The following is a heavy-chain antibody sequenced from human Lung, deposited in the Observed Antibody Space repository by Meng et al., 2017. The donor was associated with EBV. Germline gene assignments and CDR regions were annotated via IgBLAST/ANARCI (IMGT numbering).Heavy chain of an antibody. CDR2: IHDSGST. V-gene: IGHV4-31*03. CDR1: GSSISSGGYY. J-gene: IGHJ5*02. CDR3: ARASYGSGSPLGESWFDP. Sequence: QGQLEESGPGRVKPSQTLSLTSTVPGSSISSGGYYWSWIRQHPGKGLEWIGYIHDSGSTYYNPSLKSRVTISADTSKNQFSLKLSSVTAADTAVYYCARASYGSGSPLGESWFDPWGQGTLVTVSS. D-gene: IGHD3-10*01.